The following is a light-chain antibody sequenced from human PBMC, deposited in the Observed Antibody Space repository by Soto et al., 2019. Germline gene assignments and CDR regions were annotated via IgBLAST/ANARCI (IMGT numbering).Light chain of an antibody. V-gene: IGLV9-49*01. Sequence: QSVLTQPPSASASLGASVTLTCTLSSGYSNYKVDWYQQRPGKGPRFVMRVGTGGIVGSKGDGIPDRFSVLGSGLNRYLTIKNIQEEDESDYHCGADHGSGSNVVFGGGTKLPVL. CDR2: VGTGGIVG. CDR1: SGYSNYK. CDR3: GADHGSGSNVV. J-gene: IGLJ2*01.